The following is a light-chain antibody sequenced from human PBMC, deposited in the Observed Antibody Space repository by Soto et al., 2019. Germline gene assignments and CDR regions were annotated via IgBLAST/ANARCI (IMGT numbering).Light chain of an antibody. J-gene: IGKJ4*01. CDR1: EAISSW. Sequence: DIKMTQSPSSVSASVGDSVTITCRASEAISSWLAWYQQKPGRAHKLLIYSASSLQNGAPSRFTGSGSGKYFTLTITSLQPDDTAIYYCQQARSFPLTFGGGTKVEIK. CDR2: SAS. V-gene: IGKV1-12*01. CDR3: QQARSFPLT.